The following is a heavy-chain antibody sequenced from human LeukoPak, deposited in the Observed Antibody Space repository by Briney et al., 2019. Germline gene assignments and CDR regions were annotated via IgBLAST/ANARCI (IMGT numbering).Heavy chain of an antibody. Sequence: GGSLRLSCAASGFTFSSYGMHWVRQAPGKGLEWVAVISYDGSNKYYADSVKGRFTISRDNSKNTLYLQMNSLRAEDTAVYYCARGTRPDSSGYTYYYYGMDVWGQGTTVTVSS. D-gene: IGHD3-22*01. CDR3: ARGTRPDSSGYTYYYYGMDV. J-gene: IGHJ6*02. CDR2: ISYDGSNK. V-gene: IGHV3-30*03. CDR1: GFTFSSYG.